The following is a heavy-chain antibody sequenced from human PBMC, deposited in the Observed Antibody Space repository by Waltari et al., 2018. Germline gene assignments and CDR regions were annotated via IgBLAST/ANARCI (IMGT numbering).Heavy chain of an antibody. D-gene: IGHD3-3*01. J-gene: IGHJ6*02. CDR1: GFTFSNHA. V-gene: IGHV3-64D*06. Sequence: EVQVVESGGGLVQPGGSLRLSCSASGFTFSNHAMHWARQVPGKGLEYVSGISQNVDGTHYADSVKGRFTISRDNSKNTLYLQMSSLRTEDTAVYYCVNDFWSDHSMGVWGQGTTVTVSS. CDR2: ISQNVDGT. CDR3: VNDFWSDHSMGV.